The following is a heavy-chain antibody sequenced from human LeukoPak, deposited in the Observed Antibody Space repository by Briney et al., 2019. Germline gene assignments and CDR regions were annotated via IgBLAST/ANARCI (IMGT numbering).Heavy chain of an antibody. CDR1: GFTVSSNY. Sequence: GGSLRLSCAASGFTVSSNYMNWVRQAPGKGLEWVSVIYSGGSTYYADSVKGRFTISRDNSKNTLYLQMNSLRAEDTAVYYCARDQSGFLEWPFWGQGTLATVSS. V-gene: IGHV3-66*02. CDR3: ARDQSGFLEWPF. D-gene: IGHD3-3*01. CDR2: IYSGGST. J-gene: IGHJ4*02.